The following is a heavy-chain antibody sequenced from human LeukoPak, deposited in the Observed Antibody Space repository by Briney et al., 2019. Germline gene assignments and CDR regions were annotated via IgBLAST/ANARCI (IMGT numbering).Heavy chain of an antibody. Sequence: PAASVKVSRKASGGTFSSYAISWVRQAPGQGLEWMGRIIPIFGIANYAQKFQGRVTITADKSTSTAYMELSSLRSEDTAVYYCARDLAVAGTLDGMDVWGQGTTVTVSS. CDR1: GGTFSSYA. D-gene: IGHD6-19*01. J-gene: IGHJ6*02. V-gene: IGHV1-69*04. CDR3: ARDLAVAGTLDGMDV. CDR2: IIPIFGIA.